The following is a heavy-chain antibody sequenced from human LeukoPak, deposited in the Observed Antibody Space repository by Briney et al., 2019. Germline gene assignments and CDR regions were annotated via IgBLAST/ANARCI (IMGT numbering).Heavy chain of an antibody. D-gene: IGHD3-16*01. J-gene: IGHJ4*02. V-gene: IGHV3-21*01. CDR1: KFTFSDYS. CDR3: ARPHQDYVWGSPDY. Sequence: GGSLRLSCAASKFTFSDYSMSWVRQAPGKGLEWVSSISSIRNYIYYADSVKGRFTVSRDNAKNSLYLQMNSLRDEDTAVYYCARPHQDYVWGSPDYWGQGTLVTVSS. CDR2: ISSIRNYI.